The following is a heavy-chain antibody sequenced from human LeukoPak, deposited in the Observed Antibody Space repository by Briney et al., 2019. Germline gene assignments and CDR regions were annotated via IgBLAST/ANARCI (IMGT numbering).Heavy chain of an antibody. CDR2: INHSGST. J-gene: IGHJ4*02. CDR3: ARFSSSGGHYFDY. CDR1: GGSFSGYY. V-gene: IGHV4-34*01. Sequence: KASETLSLTCAVYGGSFSGYYWSWIRQPPGKGLEWIGEINHSGSTNCNPSLKSRVTISVDTSKNQFSLKLSSVTAADTAVYYCARFSSSGGHYFDYWGQGTLVTVSS. D-gene: IGHD6-6*01.